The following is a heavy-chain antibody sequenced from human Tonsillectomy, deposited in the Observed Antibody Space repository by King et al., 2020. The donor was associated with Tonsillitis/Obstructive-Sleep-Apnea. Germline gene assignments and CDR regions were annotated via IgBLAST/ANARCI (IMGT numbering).Heavy chain of an antibody. Sequence: QLQESGPGLVKPSETLSLTCTVSSGSVSSSSYYWGWVRQPPGKGLEWIGTIYYSGTTYYNPSLKSRVTISVDTSKNQFSLKLSSVTAADTAVYYCARHIDCTNHYYYCMDVWGKGTTVTVSS. D-gene: IGHD2-21*02. CDR3: ARHIDCTNHYYYCMDV. J-gene: IGHJ6*03. V-gene: IGHV4-39*01. CDR2: IYYSGTT. CDR1: SGSVSSSSYY.